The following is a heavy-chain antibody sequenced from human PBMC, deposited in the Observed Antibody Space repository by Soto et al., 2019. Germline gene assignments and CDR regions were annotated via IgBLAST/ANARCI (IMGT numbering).Heavy chain of an antibody. J-gene: IGHJ6*02. CDR3: ARDEYYYDSSGYQGYYYYGMDV. CDR2: ISYDGSNK. D-gene: IGHD3-22*01. Sequence: PWWSLRLSCSASGFTFSSYAMHWVRQAPGKGLEWVAVISYDGSNKYYAGSVKGRFTISRDNSKNTLYLQMNSLRAEDTAVYYCARDEYYYDSSGYQGYYYYGMDVWGQGTTVTVSS. CDR1: GFTFSSYA. V-gene: IGHV3-30*17.